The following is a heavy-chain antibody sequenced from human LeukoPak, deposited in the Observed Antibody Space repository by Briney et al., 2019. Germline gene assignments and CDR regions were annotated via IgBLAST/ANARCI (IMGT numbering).Heavy chain of an antibody. J-gene: IGHJ4*02. CDR2: ISYDGSNK. Sequence: PGGSLRLSCAASGFTFSSYAMHWVRQAPGKGLEWVAVISYDGSNKYYADSVKGRFTISRDNSKNTLYLQMNSLRAGDTAVYYCARDSARYCSSTSCHQFDYWGQGTLVTVSS. CDR1: GFTFSSYA. D-gene: IGHD2-2*01. CDR3: ARDSARYCSSTSCHQFDY. V-gene: IGHV3-30*04.